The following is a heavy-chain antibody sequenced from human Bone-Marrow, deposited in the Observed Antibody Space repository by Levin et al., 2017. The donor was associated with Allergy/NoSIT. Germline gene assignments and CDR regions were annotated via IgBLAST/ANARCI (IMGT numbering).Heavy chain of an antibody. V-gene: IGHV1-18*01. J-gene: IGHJ3*02. CDR3: ARSPPGEEAFDI. D-gene: IGHD3-16*01. CDR2: ISAYNGDT. Sequence: GESLKISCKASGYTFTGHGITWVRQAPGQGLEWMGWISAYNGDTNYVQNFQGRVTMTTDTSTTTAYMELRSLRSDDTAVYYCARSPPGEEAFDIWGQGTMVTVSS. CDR1: GYTFTGHG.